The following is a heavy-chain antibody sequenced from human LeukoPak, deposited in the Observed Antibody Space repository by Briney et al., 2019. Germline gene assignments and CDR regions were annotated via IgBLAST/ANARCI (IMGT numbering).Heavy chain of an antibody. CDR3: AKVRDTAPSYYFDY. CDR2: ISGSGGST. CDR1: GFIFSSYA. V-gene: IGHV3-23*01. Sequence: PGGSLRLACAASGFIFSSYAMSCVSQAPGEWLEWVSDISGSGGSTYYADSVKGRFTISRDNSKNTLYLQMNSLRAEDTAVYYCAKVRDTAPSYYFDYWGQGTLVTVSS. D-gene: IGHD5-18*01. J-gene: IGHJ4*02.